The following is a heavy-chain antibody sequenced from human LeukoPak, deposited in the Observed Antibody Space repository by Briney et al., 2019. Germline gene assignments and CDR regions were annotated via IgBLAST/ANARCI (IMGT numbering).Heavy chain of an antibody. CDR3: ARDLFQLLDIHYYGMDV. J-gene: IGHJ6*02. Sequence: SETLSLTCTVPGGSISSSSYYWGWIRQPPGKGLEWIGSIYYSGSTYYNPSLKSRVTISVDTSKNQFSLKLSSVTAADTAVYYCARDLFQLLDIHYYGMDVWGQGTTVTVSS. V-gene: IGHV4-39*07. D-gene: IGHD2-2*01. CDR1: GGSISSSSYY. CDR2: IYYSGST.